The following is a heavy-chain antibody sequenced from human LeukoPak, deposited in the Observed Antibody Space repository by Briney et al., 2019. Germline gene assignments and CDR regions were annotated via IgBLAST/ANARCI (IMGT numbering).Heavy chain of an antibody. J-gene: IGHJ1*01. CDR1: GFTFSSYA. CDR3: AKTVGYYYDSSGYPAYFQH. V-gene: IGHV3-23*01. Sequence: GGSLRLSCAASGFTFSSYAMSWVRQAPGKGLEWVSAISGSGGSTYYADSVKGRFTISRDNSKNTLYLQMNSLRAEDAAVYYCAKTVGYYYDSSGYPAYFQHWGQGTLVTVSS. D-gene: IGHD3-22*01. CDR2: ISGSGGST.